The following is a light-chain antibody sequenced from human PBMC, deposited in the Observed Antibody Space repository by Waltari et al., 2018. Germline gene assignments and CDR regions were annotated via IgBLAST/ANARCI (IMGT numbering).Light chain of an antibody. J-gene: IGLJ3*02. Sequence: QAVVTQEPPLTVSPAWTVTLTCGSSPGPVPRGHYPNRFQQKPGQGPRTLIYNTTNKPSRTLARFSGSLLGGKAALSLSGAQPEDEAEYYCLLWYSGARWVFGGGTKLSVL. CDR2: NTT. V-gene: IGLV7-46*01. CDR1: PGPVPRGHY. CDR3: LLWYSGARWV.